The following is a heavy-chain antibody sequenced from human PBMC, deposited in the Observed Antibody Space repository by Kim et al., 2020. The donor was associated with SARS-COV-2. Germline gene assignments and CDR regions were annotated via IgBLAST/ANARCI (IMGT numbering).Heavy chain of an antibody. CDR3: AKDNGGSEWNYYYGMD. D-gene: IGHD3-3*01. CDR1: EFTFSNFA. Sequence: GGSLRLSCEASEFTFSNFAMTWVRQAPGKGLEWVSAITATGGDTYYADSVKGRSTISRDNSKQALFLQIHSLRAEDTAIYYCAKDNGGSEWNYYYGMD. CDR2: ITATGGDT. V-gene: IGHV3-23*01. J-gene: IGHJ6*01.